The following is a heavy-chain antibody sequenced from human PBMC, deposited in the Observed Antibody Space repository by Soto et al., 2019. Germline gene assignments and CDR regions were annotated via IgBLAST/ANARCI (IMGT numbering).Heavy chain of an antibody. CDR3: ARGTTLAIFDYGMDV. CDR1: GSTFSTYG. V-gene: IGHV3-21*01. D-gene: IGHD3-3*01. CDR2: ICNRNSYN. Sequence: GGSLRLSCASSGSTFSTYGMNWVRQAPGKGLEWVSSICNRNSYNYYADSVKGRFTISRDNAKNTLFLQMSSLRGEDSGVYYCARGTTLAIFDYGMDVWGQGTTVTVSS. J-gene: IGHJ6*02.